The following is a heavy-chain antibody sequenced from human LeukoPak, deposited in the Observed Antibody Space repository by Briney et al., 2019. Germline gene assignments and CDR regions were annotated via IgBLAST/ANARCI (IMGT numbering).Heavy chain of an antibody. Sequence: PGGSLRLSCAASGFTFSSYWMSWVRQAPGKGLEWVANIKQDGSEKYYVDSVKGRFTISRDNAKNSLYLQMNSLRAEDTAVYYCAREGLLWFGELTNLSFDYWGQGTLVTVSS. D-gene: IGHD3-10*01. V-gene: IGHV3-7*01. CDR1: GFTFSSYW. CDR3: AREGLLWFGELTNLSFDY. CDR2: IKQDGSEK. J-gene: IGHJ4*02.